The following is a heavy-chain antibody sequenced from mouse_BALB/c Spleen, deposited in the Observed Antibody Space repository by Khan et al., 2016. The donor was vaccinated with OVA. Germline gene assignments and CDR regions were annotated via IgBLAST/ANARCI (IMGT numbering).Heavy chain of an antibody. Sequence: QIQLVQSGPELKKPGETVKISCKASGYTFTNYGMNWVKQAPGKGFKWMGWINTYTGEPTYADDFKGRFAFSLETSASTAYLQINNLKNEDTATYCCARSNGNYWFAYWGQGTLVTVSA. D-gene: IGHD2-1*01. J-gene: IGHJ3*01. CDR2: INTYTGEP. CDR1: GYTFTNYG. CDR3: ARSNGNYWFAY. V-gene: IGHV9-3-1*01.